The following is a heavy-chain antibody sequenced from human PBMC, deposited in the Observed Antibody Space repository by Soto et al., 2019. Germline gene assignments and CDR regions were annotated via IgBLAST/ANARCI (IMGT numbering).Heavy chain of an antibody. CDR3: AKVTSKWGLYFDY. V-gene: IGHV3-23*01. J-gene: IGHJ4*02. Sequence: EVQLLESGGGLVQPGGSLRLSCAASGFTFSSYAMSWVRQAPGKGLEWVSAISGSGGSTYYADSVKGRFTIPRDNSKNTLYLQMNSLRAEDTAVYYCAKVTSKWGLYFDYWGQGTLVTVSS. D-gene: IGHD1-26*01. CDR2: ISGSGGST. CDR1: GFTFSSYA.